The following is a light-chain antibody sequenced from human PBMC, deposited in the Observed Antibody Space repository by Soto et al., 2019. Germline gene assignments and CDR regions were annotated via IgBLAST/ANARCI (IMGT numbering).Light chain of an antibody. CDR2: GNS. CDR3: QSYDSSLSAYV. V-gene: IGLV1-40*01. J-gene: IGLJ1*01. Sequence: QLVLAQPPSVSGAPGQKVTISCTGSSSNIGAGYDLHWYQQLPGTAPKLLLYGNSNRPSGVPDRFSGSKSGTSASLAITGLQAEDDADYYCQSYDSSLSAYVFGTGTKLTVL. CDR1: SSNIGAGYD.